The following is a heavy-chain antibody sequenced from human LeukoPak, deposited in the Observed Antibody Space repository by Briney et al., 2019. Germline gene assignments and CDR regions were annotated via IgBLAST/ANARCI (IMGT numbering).Heavy chain of an antibody. Sequence: GGSLRLSCAASGFTFSSDSMNWVRQAPGKGLEWVSSISSSSSYIYYADSVKGRFTISRDNAKNSLYLQMDSLRVDDTVIYYCARGLLEWLRLETYSFDYWGQGTLVTVSS. CDR3: ARGLLEWLRLETYSFDY. CDR2: ISSSSSYI. D-gene: IGHD5-12*01. CDR1: GFTFSSDS. V-gene: IGHV3-21*01. J-gene: IGHJ4*02.